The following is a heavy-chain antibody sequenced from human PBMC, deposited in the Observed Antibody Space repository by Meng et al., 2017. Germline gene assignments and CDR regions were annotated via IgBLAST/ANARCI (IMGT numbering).Heavy chain of an antibody. CDR2: IIPIFGTA. CDR1: GGTCSSYA. D-gene: IGHD3-10*01. CDR3: ASLTGWFDP. J-gene: IGHJ5*02. V-gene: IGHV1-69*06. Sequence: QLEGWQQGAGVQKLGPQVKVSWKASGGTCSSYAISWVRQAPGQGLEWMGGIIPIFGTANYAQKFQGRVTITADKSTSTAYMELSSLRSEDTAVYYCASLTGWFDPWGQGTLVTVSS.